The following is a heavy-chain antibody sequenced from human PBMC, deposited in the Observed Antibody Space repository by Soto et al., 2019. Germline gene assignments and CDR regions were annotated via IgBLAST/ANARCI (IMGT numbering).Heavy chain of an antibody. CDR1: GGTFSSYT. Sequence: QVQLVQSGAEVKKPGPSVKVSCKASGGTFSSYTISWVRQAPGQGLEWMGRIIPILGIANYAQKFQGRVTITADKSTSTAYMELSSLRSEDTAVYYCAREVQYYYYYYMDVWGKGTTVTVSS. J-gene: IGHJ6*03. CDR2: IIPILGIA. V-gene: IGHV1-69*08. CDR3: AREVQYYYYYYMDV. D-gene: IGHD3-10*01.